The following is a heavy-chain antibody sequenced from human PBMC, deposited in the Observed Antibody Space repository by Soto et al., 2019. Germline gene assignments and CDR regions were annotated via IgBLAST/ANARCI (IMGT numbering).Heavy chain of an antibody. J-gene: IGHJ4*02. CDR2: ISGSGGST. V-gene: IGHV3-23*01. D-gene: IGHD5-18*01. CDR1: GFTFSSYA. CDR3: AEAPRGYSYGVDY. Sequence: VGSLRLSCAASGFTFSSYAMSWVRQAPGKGLEWVSAISGSGGSTYYADSVKGRFTISRDNSKNTLYLQMNSLRAEDTAVYYCAEAPRGYSYGVDYWGQGTLVTAPQ.